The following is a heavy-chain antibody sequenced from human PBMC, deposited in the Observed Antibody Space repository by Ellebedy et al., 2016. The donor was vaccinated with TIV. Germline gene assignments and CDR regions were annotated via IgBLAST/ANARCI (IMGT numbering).Heavy chain of an antibody. Sequence: GESLKISCAASGFTFISYGMHWVRRAPGKGLEWVAVAWYNGDYKRIADSVKGRFTISRDNAKNSLSLQMNSLRAEDTAVYYCARDSPGFYWGQGTLVTVSS. CDR3: ARDSPGFY. CDR2: AWYNGDYK. J-gene: IGHJ4*02. V-gene: IGHV3-33*01. D-gene: IGHD2-15*01. CDR1: GFTFISYG.